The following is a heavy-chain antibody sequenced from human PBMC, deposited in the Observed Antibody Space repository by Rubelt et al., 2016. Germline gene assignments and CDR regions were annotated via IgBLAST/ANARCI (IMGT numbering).Heavy chain of an antibody. CDR1: GGSISSGGYS. D-gene: IGHD2-15*01. CDR2: IYYSGGT. V-gene: IGHV4-31*03. CDR3: ARDEEIDCSYFDY. J-gene: IGHJ4*02. Sequence: QVQLQESGPGLVKPSQTLSLTCTVSGGSISSGGYSWSWIRQHPGTGLQWIGYIYYSGGTYYNPSLMSRVTRSVDTSKNQCSLKLSSVTAADTAVYYCARDEEIDCSYFDYWGQGTLVTVSS.